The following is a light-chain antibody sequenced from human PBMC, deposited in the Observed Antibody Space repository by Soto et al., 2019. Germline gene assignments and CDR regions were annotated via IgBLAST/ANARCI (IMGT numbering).Light chain of an antibody. J-gene: IGKJ2*01. CDR1: QHVSSN. Sequence: EIVMTQSPATLSVSPGGSATLSCRASQHVSSNFAWYRQKPGQAPTLLIYRASTRATGIPARFSGSGSATEFTITISSLQSEDFPVYYCQQYNNWPYTFGQGTKLEIK. CDR3: QQYNNWPYT. V-gene: IGKV3-15*01. CDR2: RAS.